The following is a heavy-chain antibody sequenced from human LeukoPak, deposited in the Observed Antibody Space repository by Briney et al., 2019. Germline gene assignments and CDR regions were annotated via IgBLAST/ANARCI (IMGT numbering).Heavy chain of an antibody. V-gene: IGHV4-34*01. J-gene: IGHJ4*02. CDR3: ARGRVVIARYYFDY. D-gene: IGHD2-21*01. CDR2: INHSGST. Sequence: PSETLSLTCAVYGGSFSGYYWSWIRQPPGKGLEWIGEINHSGSTNYNPSLKSRVTISVDTSKNQFSLELSSVTAADTAVYYCARGRVVIARYYFDYWGQGTLVTVSS. CDR1: GGSFSGYY.